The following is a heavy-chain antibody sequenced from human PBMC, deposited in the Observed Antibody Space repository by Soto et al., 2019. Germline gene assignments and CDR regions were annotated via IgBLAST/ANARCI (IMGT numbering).Heavy chain of an antibody. CDR2: IKQDGGEK. Sequence: GESMRLSCAASGFTFSSYWMSWVRQAPGKGLGWVANIKQDGGEKYYVDSVKGRFTISRDNAKNSLYLQMNSLRAEDTAVYYCAREVPGDFDRLYYHYGMYVWGQGTTVTVSS. D-gene: IGHD3-9*01. V-gene: IGHV3-7*01. CDR3: AREVPGDFDRLYYHYGMYV. J-gene: IGHJ6*02. CDR1: GFTFSSYW.